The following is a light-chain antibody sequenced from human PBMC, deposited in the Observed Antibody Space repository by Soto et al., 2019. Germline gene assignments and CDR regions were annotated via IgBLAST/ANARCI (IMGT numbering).Light chain of an antibody. CDR2: DAS. CDR3: QQYDHLPRT. V-gene: IGKV1-33*01. Sequence: DIQMIQSPSSLSASVGDRVTITCQARQAISNYLNWYQQKPGKAPTLLIYDASNLERGVPSRFSGRGSGTDFTCTISSLQPEDFATYSCQQYDHLPRTCGRGTNVEIK. CDR1: QAISNY. J-gene: IGKJ1*01.